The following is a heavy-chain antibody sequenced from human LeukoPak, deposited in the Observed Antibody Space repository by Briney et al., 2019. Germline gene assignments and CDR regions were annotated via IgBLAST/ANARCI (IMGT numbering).Heavy chain of an antibody. V-gene: IGHV5-51*01. CDR3: ARPTSGIQLWDRGYNWFDP. CDR1: GYIFTSYW. CDR2: IYPGDSDT. Sequence: GESLKISCKGSGYIFTSYWIGWVRQMPGKGLEWMGIIYPGDSDTRYSPSFQGQVTISADKSISTAYLQWSSLKASDTAMYYCARPTSGIQLWDRGYNWFDPWGQGTLVTVSS. J-gene: IGHJ5*02. D-gene: IGHD5-18*01.